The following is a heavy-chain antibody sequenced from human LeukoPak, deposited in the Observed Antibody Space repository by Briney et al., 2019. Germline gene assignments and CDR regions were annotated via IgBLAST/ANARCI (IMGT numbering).Heavy chain of an antibody. CDR3: ARDSGPRGRFGELFKFDY. CDR1: GGSINSYY. J-gene: IGHJ4*02. V-gene: IGHV4-59*01. CDR2: ICYSGST. Sequence: SETLSLTCTVSGGSINSYYWSWIRQPPGKELEWIGYICYSGSTNYNPSLKSRVTISVDTSKNQFSLKLSSVTAADTAVYYCARDSGPRGRFGELFKFDYWGQGTLVTVSS. D-gene: IGHD3-10*01.